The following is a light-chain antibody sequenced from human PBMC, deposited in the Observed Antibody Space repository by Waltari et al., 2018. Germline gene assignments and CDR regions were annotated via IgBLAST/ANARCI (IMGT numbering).Light chain of an antibody. CDR3: QQSDAFPYT. J-gene: IGKJ2*01. CDR1: QTIPTY. CDR2: ATS. Sequence: DIQMTQSPSSLSASVGDRVTIACRASQTIPTYLNWYQHKAGEAPNLLIYATSKLESGVPSRFSGSGSGTEFTLTISNLQAEDFATYYCQQSDAFPYTFGQGTKLEIK. V-gene: IGKV1-39*01.